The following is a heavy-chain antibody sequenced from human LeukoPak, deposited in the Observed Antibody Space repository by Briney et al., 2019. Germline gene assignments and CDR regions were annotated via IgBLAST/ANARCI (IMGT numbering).Heavy chain of an antibody. CDR1: GGSITSYY. Sequence: PSETLSLTCTVSGGSITSYYWSWIRQPAGKGLEWIGRFYTSQSTDYNPSLKSRVTMSVDTSKNQFSLKLNSVTAADTAVYYCARGELAYCGGDCYSGSPLFDYWGQGTLVTVSS. V-gene: IGHV4-4*07. J-gene: IGHJ4*02. D-gene: IGHD2-21*02. CDR3: ARGELAYCGGDCYSGSPLFDY. CDR2: FYTSQST.